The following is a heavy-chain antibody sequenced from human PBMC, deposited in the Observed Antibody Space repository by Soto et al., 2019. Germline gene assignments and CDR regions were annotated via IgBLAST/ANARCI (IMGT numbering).Heavy chain of an antibody. CDR3: ARGVTVFGLVSRFWFDP. J-gene: IGHJ5*02. CDR1: GCSISSGDYS. V-gene: IGHV4-30-4*01. D-gene: IGHD3-3*01. CDR2: IYNSGIT. Sequence: SETLSLTCTVSGCSISSGDYSWSWVRHSPGKGLEWIGHIYNSGITYYNTSLKSRVVISIDTSRNQFSLRLNSLIAAYRAVYFCARGVTVFGLVSRFWFDPWGQGT.